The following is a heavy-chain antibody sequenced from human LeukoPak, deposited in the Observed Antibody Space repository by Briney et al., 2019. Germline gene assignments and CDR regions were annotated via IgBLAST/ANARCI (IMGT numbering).Heavy chain of an antibody. D-gene: IGHD2-2*01. J-gene: IGHJ6*02. V-gene: IGHV3-7*01. CDR2: IKQDGSEK. Sequence: GGSLRLSCAASGFTFSSYWMSWVRQAPGKGLEWVANIKQDGSEKYYVDSVKGRFTISRDNAKNSLYLQMNGLRAEDTAVYYCASLAWGYCSSTSCYGGFHYYGMDVWGQGTTVTVSS. CDR3: ASLAWGYCSSTSCYGGFHYYGMDV. CDR1: GFTFSSYW.